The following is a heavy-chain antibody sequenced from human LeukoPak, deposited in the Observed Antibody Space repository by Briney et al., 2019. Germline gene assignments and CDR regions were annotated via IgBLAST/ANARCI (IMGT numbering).Heavy chain of an antibody. J-gene: IGHJ6*03. D-gene: IGHD3-16*02. Sequence: PSETLSLTSTVSGGSIGTYYWSWIRQSPGKGLEWIGYIYVTGTRYNPYLQSRVTISVDRSRNQFFLKMSSVTAADTAVYYCARHIGGGIEDMDVWGKGTKVIVSS. CDR1: GGSIGTYY. CDR2: IYVTGT. CDR3: ARHIGGGIEDMDV. V-gene: IGHV4-59*08.